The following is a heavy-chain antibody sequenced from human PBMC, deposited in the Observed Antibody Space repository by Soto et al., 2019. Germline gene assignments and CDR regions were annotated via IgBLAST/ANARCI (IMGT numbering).Heavy chain of an antibody. D-gene: IGHD5-12*01. CDR2: IYYSGST. Sequence: SETLSLTCTVSGGSISIYYWSWIRQPPGKGLEWIGYIYYSGSTNYNPSLKSRVTLSVDTSKNQFSLKLSSVTAADTAVYYCARSCYDYYFDFWGQGTLVTVSS. J-gene: IGHJ4*02. CDR3: ARSCYDYYFDF. CDR1: GGSISIYY. V-gene: IGHV4-59*01.